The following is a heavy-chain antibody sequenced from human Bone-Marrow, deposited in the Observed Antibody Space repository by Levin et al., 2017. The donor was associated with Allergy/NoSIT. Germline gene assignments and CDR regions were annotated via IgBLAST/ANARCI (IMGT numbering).Heavy chain of an antibody. J-gene: IGHJ5*02. CDR3: ARDQFRRATIGARWFDP. V-gene: IGHV3-7*01. D-gene: IGHD5-24*01. CDR1: GFTFSNSW. Sequence: GRSLRLSCAASGFTFSNSWMSWVRQAPGKGLEWVANIKEDGSEKYYVDSVKGRFTISRDNAKNSLYVQMNSLRAEDTAVYYCARDQFRRATIGARWFDPWGQGTLVTVSS. CDR2: IKEDGSEK.